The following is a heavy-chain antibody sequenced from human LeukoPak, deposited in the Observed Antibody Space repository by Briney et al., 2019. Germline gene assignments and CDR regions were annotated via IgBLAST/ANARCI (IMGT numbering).Heavy chain of an antibody. CDR2: INYSGNT. CDR1: GGSISSGGNY. CDR3: ARNELISSNYYYYGMDV. V-gene: IGHV4-31*03. J-gene: IGHJ6*02. Sequence: TLSLTCTASGGSISSGGNYWTWIRQNPGKGLEWIGYINYSGNTYYNPSLKSRVTISVDTSKNQFSLKLSSVTAADSAVYYCARNELISSNYYYYGMDVWGQGTTVTVSS.